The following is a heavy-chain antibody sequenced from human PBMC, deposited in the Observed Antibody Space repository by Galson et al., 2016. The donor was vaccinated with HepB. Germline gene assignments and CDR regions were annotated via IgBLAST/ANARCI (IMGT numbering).Heavy chain of an antibody. J-gene: IGHJ4*02. CDR3: ARASLIGEIFDS. D-gene: IGHD3-16*01. CDR2: IGWDSGNI. Sequence: SLRLSCATSDHTFEDYAMHWVRQVPGKGLEWVSGIGWDSGNIGYGDSVKGRFVISRDNAEKSLYLQMSGLRTEDTAVYFCARASLIGEIFDSWGRGTLVTVS. CDR1: DHTFEDYA. V-gene: IGHV3-9*01.